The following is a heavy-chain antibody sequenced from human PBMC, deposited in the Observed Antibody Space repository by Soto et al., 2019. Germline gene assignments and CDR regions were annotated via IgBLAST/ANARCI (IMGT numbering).Heavy chain of an antibody. J-gene: IGHJ4*02. CDR2: SSTYNGDT. V-gene: IGHV1-18*01. Sequence: QVQLVQSGAEVKKPGGSVKVSCMASGYTFTDLGISWVRQAPGQGLEWMGWSSTYNGDTRYAQKAQDRVTLTTDTSTSTAYMELRSLRSDDTAVYYSAREYCTRSSCYGVDYWGQGTLVTVSS. D-gene: IGHD2-2*01. CDR1: GYTFTDLG. CDR3: AREYCTRSSCYGVDY.